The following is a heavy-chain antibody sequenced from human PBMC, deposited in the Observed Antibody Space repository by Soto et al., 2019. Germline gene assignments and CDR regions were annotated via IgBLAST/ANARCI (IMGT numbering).Heavy chain of an antibody. V-gene: IGHV3-21*01. J-gene: IGHJ4*02. CDR3: ARDFGDSGYEGGEFDY. CDR2: ISSSSSYI. CDR1: GFTFSSYS. Sequence: PGGSLRLSCAASGFTFSSYSMNWVRQAPGKGLEWVSSISSSSSYIYYADSVKGRFTISRDNAKNSLYLQMNSLRAEDTAVYYCARDFGDSGYEGGEFDYWGQGTLVTVSS. D-gene: IGHD5-12*01.